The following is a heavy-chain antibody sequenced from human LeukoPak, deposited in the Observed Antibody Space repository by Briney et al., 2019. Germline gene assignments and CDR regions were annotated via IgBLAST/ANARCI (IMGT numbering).Heavy chain of an antibody. CDR2: MSYDGSNI. D-gene: IGHD2-21*02. CDR1: GFTFSTYG. CDR3: AKVTPGSTARKSGLDY. V-gene: IGHV3-30*18. Sequence: SGGSLRLSCAASGFTFSTYGMHWDRQTPGKGLEWVAVMSYDGSNIYYGDSVKSRFTISRDNSKNTLYLQMNNPRVEDTALYYCAKVTPGSTARKSGLDYWGQGTLVTVSS. J-gene: IGHJ4*02.